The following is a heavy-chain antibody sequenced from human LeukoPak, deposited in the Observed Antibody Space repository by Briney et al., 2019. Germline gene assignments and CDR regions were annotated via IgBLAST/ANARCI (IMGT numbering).Heavy chain of an antibody. CDR2: ISYDGSNK. D-gene: IGHD6-19*01. CDR3: AKADSSGWYGGDFDY. CDR1: GFTFSSYG. V-gene: IGHV3-30*18. J-gene: IGHJ4*02. Sequence: GGSLRLSCAASGFTFSSYGMHWVRQAPGKGLEWVAVISYDGSNKYYADSVKGRFTISRDSSKNTLYLQMNSLRAEDTAVYYCAKADSSGWYGGDFDYWGQGTLVTVSS.